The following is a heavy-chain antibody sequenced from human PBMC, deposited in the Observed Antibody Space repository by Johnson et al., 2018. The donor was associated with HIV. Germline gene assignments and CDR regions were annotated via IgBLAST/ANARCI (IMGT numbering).Heavy chain of an antibody. CDR3: ARYPPSYGWGSYLVLDAFDI. CDR1: DFTVSSNY. V-gene: IGHV3-53*01. J-gene: IGHJ3*02. D-gene: IGHD3-10*01. Sequence: VQLVESGGRLIQPGGSLRLSCTASDFTVSSNYMSWVRQAPGKGLEWVSVIYSGGSTYYADSVKGRFTISRDNSKNTVYLQMNSLRAEDTAVYYCARYPPSYGWGSYLVLDAFDIWGQGTMVTVSS. CDR2: IYSGGST.